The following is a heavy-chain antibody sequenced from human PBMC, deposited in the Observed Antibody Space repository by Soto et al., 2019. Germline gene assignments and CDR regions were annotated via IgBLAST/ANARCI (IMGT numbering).Heavy chain of an antibody. J-gene: IGHJ5*02. V-gene: IGHV4-39*01. D-gene: IGHD6-13*01. CDR2: IYYSGST. Sequence: SETLSLTCTVSGGSISSSSYYWGWIRQPPGKGLEWIGRIYYSGSTYYNPSLKSRVTISLDTSKNQFSLKLSSVTAADTAVYYCARLKFPGIAGAKWFDPWGQGTLVTVSS. CDR1: GGSISSSSYY. CDR3: ARLKFPGIAGAKWFDP.